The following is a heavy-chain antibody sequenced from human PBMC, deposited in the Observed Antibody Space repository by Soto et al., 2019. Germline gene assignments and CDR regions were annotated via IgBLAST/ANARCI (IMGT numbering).Heavy chain of an antibody. CDR3: VRSAQDGYDFWSGYYSFDY. V-gene: IGHV3-48*01. D-gene: IGHD3-3*01. CDR1: GFTFSSYS. CDR2: ISSSSSTI. J-gene: IGHJ4*02. Sequence: GESLKISCAASGFTFSSYSMNWVRQAPGKGLEWVSYISSSSSTIYYADSVKGRFTISRDNAKNSLYLQMNSLRAEDTAVYYCVRSAQDGYDFWSGYYSFDYWGQGTLVTVSS.